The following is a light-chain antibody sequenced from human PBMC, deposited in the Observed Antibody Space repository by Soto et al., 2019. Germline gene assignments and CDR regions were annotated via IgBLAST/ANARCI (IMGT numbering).Light chain of an antibody. CDR2: GAS. J-gene: IGKJ1*01. Sequence: EIVLTQSPDTLSLSPGDRATVSCRAIQTVGASYVAWYQHRPGQAPKFLMYGASTRATGIPDRFSGSGSGTEFTLTIDSLEPEDFGLYYCQQYGRSPWTFGQGTRVEI. V-gene: IGKV3-20*01. CDR1: QTVGASY. CDR3: QQYGRSPWT.